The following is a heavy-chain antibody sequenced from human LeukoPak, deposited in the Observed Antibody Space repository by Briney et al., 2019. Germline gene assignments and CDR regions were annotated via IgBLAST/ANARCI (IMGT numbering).Heavy chain of an antibody. V-gene: IGHV1-2*02. Sequence: GASVKVSCKSSGYTFTCYYMHSLRQAPAQGLEWMGWINPNSGGTNYAQKFQSRVTMTRDTSISTAYMELRSLRSEDTAVYYCARDVDGDSGDYWGQGTLVTVSS. J-gene: IGHJ4*02. CDR3: ARDVDGDSGDY. D-gene: IGHD3-10*01. CDR2: INPNSGGT. CDR1: GYTFTCYY.